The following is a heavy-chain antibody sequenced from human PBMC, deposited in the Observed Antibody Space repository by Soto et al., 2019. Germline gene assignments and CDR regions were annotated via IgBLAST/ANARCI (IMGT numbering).Heavy chain of an antibody. V-gene: IGHV1-69*01. J-gene: IGHJ4*02. CDR1: GGTFSSYA. CDR2: IIPIFGTA. Sequence: QVQLVQSGAEVKKPGSSVKVSCKASGGTFSSYAISWVRQAPGQGLEWMGGIIPIFGTANYAQKFQGRVTITADESTSTAYMELSNLRSEDTAVYYCARTPRVAATVTAKYFDSWGQGTLVTVSS. CDR3: ARTPRVAATVTAKYFDS. D-gene: IGHD2-15*01.